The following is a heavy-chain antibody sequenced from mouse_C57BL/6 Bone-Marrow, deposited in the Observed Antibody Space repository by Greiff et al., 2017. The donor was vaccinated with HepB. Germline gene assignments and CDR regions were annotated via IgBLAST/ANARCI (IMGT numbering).Heavy chain of an antibody. D-gene: IGHD1-1*01. CDR3: ARWGYGSLDY. CDR2: IYPGDGDT. V-gene: IGHV1-80*01. CDR1: GYAFSSYW. J-gene: IGHJ2*01. Sequence: QVQLKESGAELVKPGASVKISCKASGYAFSSYWMNWVKQRPGKGLEWIGQIYPGDGDTNYNGKFKGKATLTADKSSSTAYMQLSSLTSEDSAVYFCARWGYGSLDYWGQGTTLTVSS.